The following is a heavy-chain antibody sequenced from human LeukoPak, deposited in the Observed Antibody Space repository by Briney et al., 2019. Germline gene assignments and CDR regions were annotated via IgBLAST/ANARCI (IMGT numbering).Heavy chain of an antibody. Sequence: GGSLRLSCAASGFTFSSYSMNWVRQAPGKVLEWVSSISSSSSYIYYADSVKGRFTISRDNAKNSLYLQMNSLKTEDTAVYYCTSGRTFGGVIVKFGYWGQGTLVTVSS. CDR1: GFTFSSYS. D-gene: IGHD3-16*02. J-gene: IGHJ4*02. CDR3: TSGRTFGGVIVKFGY. V-gene: IGHV3-21*03. CDR2: ISSSSSYI.